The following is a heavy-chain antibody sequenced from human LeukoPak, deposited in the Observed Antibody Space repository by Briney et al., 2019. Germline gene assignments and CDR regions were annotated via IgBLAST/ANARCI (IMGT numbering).Heavy chain of an antibody. CDR2: IWYDGSNK. CDR3: ARDPRRRYCSGGSCNHFDY. Sequence: GRSLRLSCAASGFTFSSYGMHWVRQAPGKGLEWVAVIWYDGSNKYYADSVKGRFTISRDNFKNTLYLQMNSLRAEDTAVYYCARDPRRRYCSGGSCNHFDYWGQGTLVTVSS. J-gene: IGHJ4*02. D-gene: IGHD2-15*01. V-gene: IGHV3-33*01. CDR1: GFTFSSYG.